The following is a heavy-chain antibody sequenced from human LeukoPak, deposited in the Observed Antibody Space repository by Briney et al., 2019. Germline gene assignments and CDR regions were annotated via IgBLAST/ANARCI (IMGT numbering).Heavy chain of an antibody. CDR1: GFTFSSYA. D-gene: IGHD2-15*01. CDR2: ISGDGGST. V-gene: IGHV3-43*02. J-gene: IGHJ6*03. CDR3: AKVGVPWWPRTESYYMDV. Sequence: GGSLRLSCAASGFTFSSYAMSWVRQAPGKCLEWVSLISGDGGSTYYADSVKGRFTISRDNSENSLYLQMNSLRTEDTALYYCAKVGVPWWPRTESYYMDVWGKGTTVTVSS.